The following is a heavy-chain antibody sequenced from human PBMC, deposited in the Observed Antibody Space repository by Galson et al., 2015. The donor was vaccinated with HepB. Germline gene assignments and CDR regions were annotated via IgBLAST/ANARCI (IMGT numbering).Heavy chain of an antibody. J-gene: IGHJ4*02. CDR1: GFTFSSYG. V-gene: IGHV3-30*18. Sequence: SLRLSCAASGFTFSSYGMHWVRQALGKGLEWVAVISYDGSNKYYADSVKGRFTISRDNSKNTLYLQMNSLRAEDTAVYYCAKWGVAVAGTGTYYFDYWGQGTLVTVSS. CDR2: ISYDGSNK. D-gene: IGHD6-19*01. CDR3: AKWGVAVAGTGTYYFDY.